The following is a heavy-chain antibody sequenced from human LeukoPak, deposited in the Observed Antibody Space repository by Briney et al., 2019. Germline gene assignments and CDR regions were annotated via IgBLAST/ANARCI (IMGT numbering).Heavy chain of an antibody. Sequence: GASVKVSSKASGYTFTSYDINWVRQATGQGLEWMGWMNPNSGNTGYAQKFQGRVTMTRNTSISTAYMELSSLRSEDTAVYYCATSYGIAAAGKDDYWGQGTLVTVSS. V-gene: IGHV1-8*01. CDR3: ATSYGIAAAGKDDY. D-gene: IGHD6-13*01. CDR1: GYTFTSYD. J-gene: IGHJ4*02. CDR2: MNPNSGNT.